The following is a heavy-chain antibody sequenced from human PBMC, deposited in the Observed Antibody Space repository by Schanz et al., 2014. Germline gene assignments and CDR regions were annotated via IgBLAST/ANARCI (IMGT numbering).Heavy chain of an antibody. CDR1: GGTFSTYA. J-gene: IGHJ3*02. CDR3: ARDIQYHYDTSGPVGAFDI. V-gene: IGHV1-69*04. D-gene: IGHD3-22*01. Sequence: QVQLVQSGSEVKKPGSSVKVSCKASGGTFSTYAIIWVRQAPGQGLEWMGRIIPILGLANYAQKFQGRVTITADISTSTAYMDLSSLRSDDTAVYYCARDIQYHYDTSGPVGAFDIWGQGTVVTVSS. CDR2: IIPILGLA.